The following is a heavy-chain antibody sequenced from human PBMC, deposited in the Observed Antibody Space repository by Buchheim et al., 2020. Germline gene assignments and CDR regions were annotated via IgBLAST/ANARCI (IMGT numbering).Heavy chain of an antibody. J-gene: IGHJ5*02. D-gene: IGHD2-15*01. V-gene: IGHV3-74*01. CDR3: ARSRIVVVVAATLAWFDP. CDR2: INSDGSST. Sequence: EVQLVESGGGLVQPGGSLRLSCAASGFTFSSYWMHWVRQAPGKGLVWVSRINSDGSSTSYADSVKGRFTISRDNAKITLYQQMNSLRAEDTDVYYCARSRIVVVVAATLAWFDPWGQGTL. CDR1: GFTFSSYW.